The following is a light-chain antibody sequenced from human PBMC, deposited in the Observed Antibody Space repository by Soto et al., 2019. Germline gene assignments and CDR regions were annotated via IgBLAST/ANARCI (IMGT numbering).Light chain of an antibody. CDR1: QTVGSY. CDR2: DAS. Sequence: EIVLTQSPATLSLSPGERVTLSCRASQTVGSYLAWYQQKPGLAPRLLIYDASKRATGIPARFSGSGSRIDFTLTISSLEPEDFAVYYCQQRSNWQLSFGQGTRLEIK. J-gene: IGKJ5*01. V-gene: IGKV3-11*01. CDR3: QQRSNWQLS.